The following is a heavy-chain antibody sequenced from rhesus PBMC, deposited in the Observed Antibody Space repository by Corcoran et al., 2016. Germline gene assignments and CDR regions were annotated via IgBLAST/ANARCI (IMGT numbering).Heavy chain of an antibody. D-gene: IGHD3-40*01. CDR1: GSTFSSYW. CDR2: NDNEWSST. CDR3: TDAYDIES. Sequence: EVQLVESGGGLAKPGESLRLSCAASGSTFSSYWLHWVRQIPGEGLEGHAGNDNEWSSTYYADSVEGQYTIARDTSKNTLSLQMNSLRAEGTAVYYCTDAYDIESWGQGVQVTVSS. V-gene: IGHV3S42*01. J-gene: IGHJ4*01.